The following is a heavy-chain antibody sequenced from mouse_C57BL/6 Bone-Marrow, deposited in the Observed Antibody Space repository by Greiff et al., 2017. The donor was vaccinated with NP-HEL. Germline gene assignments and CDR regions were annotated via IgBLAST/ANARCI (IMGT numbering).Heavy chain of an antibody. J-gene: IGHJ3*01. CDR2: IDPSDSYT. V-gene: IGHV1-50*01. CDR1: GYTFTSYW. Sequence: QVQLQQPGAELVKPGASVKLSCKASGYTFTSYWMQWVKQRPGQDLEWIGEIDPSDSYTNYNQKFKGKATLTVDTSSSTAYMELSSLTSEDSAVYYCARKGGVAYWGQGTLVTVSA. CDR3: ARKGGVAY. D-gene: IGHD1-1*02.